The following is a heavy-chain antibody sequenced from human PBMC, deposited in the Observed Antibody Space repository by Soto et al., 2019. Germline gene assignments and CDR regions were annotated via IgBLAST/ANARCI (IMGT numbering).Heavy chain of an antibody. CDR1: GEWFKTHS. J-gene: IGHJ6*02. CDR3: AGEDSYGWSGESLDV. CDR2: LDQSGGT. V-gene: IGHV4-34*01. Sequence: PSGALSYKAAVVGEWFKTHSWSSSRQIQGKGLEWIGELDQSGGTNYNPSLKSRAIISDDTSKNQFSLTLTSVTAADTAVYYCAGEDSYGWSGESLDVWGQGTTVTVSS. D-gene: IGHD6-19*01.